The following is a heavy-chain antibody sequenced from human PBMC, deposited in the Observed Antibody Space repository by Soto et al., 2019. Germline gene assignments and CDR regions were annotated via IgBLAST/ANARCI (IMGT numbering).Heavy chain of an antibody. D-gene: IGHD3-9*01. Sequence: QVQLVQSGAEVKNPGASVKVSCRASGYTFTGNAIHWIRQAPGQRLEWIGKIDPGNGNTKYSQKFQGRVTITRDTSASAAYMELNTLGSEDTTIYYCARSDTGYSRFDYWGQGTLVTVSS. CDR3: ARSDTGYSRFDY. V-gene: IGHV1-3*01. J-gene: IGHJ4*02. CDR2: IDPGNGNT. CDR1: GYTFTGNA.